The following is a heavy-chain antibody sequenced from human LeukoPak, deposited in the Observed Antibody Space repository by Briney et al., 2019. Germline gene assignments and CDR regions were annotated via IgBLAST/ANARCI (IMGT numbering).Heavy chain of an antibody. Sequence: SETLSLTCTVSGGSISSNNYYWAWIRQPPGKGLEWIGYIYHSGSTHYNPSLKSRVTISVDRSKNQFSLKLSYVTAADTAVYYCARDPIIPADGTGYWGQGTLVTVSS. CDR2: IYHSGST. D-gene: IGHD6-13*01. V-gene: IGHV4-30-2*01. CDR1: GGSISSNNYY. J-gene: IGHJ4*02. CDR3: ARDPIIPADGTGY.